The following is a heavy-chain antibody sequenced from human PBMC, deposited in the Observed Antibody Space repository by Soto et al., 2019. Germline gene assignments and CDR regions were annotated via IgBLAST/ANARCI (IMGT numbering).Heavy chain of an antibody. V-gene: IGHV3-30-3*01. CDR2: ISYDGSNT. Sequence: QVQLVESGGGVVQPGRSLRLSCAASGFTFRSYTMHWVRQAPGKGLEWVAVISYDGSNTYYAESVKGQFTISRDNSKNTLYLQMNSLRGEDTAVYYCARSEPTGWVVTAALNYWGQGTLVTVSS. D-gene: IGHD2-21*02. CDR3: ARSEPTGWVVTAALNY. J-gene: IGHJ4*02. CDR1: GFTFRSYT.